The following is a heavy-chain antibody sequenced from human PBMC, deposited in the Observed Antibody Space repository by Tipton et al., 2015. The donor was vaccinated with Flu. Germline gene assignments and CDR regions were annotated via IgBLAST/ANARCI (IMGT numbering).Heavy chain of an antibody. D-gene: IGHD5-12*01. CDR2: FNPHNSKT. CDR3: ATRHYSGHD. V-gene: IGHV5-51*01. J-gene: IGHJ4*02. CDR1: GFSFSSSW. Sequence: QLVQSGAEVKKPGESLKISCKGSGFSFSSSWIGWVRQLPGKGLERMGVFNPHNSKTTYGPTLQGQVNILVDKSVSTTYLQWISLKASDTAIYYCATRHYSGHDWGQGTPVTVSS.